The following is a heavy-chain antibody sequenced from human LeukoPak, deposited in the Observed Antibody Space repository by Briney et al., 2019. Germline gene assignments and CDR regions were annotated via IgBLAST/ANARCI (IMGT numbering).Heavy chain of an antibody. J-gene: IGHJ6*02. V-gene: IGHV4-34*01. Sequence: SETLSLTCAVYGGSFSGDYWSWIRQPPGKGLEWIGEINHSGSTNYNPSLRSRVTISVDTSKKQFSLKLSSVTAADTAVYFCSRGLVGGGPYYYGMDVWGQGTTVTVSS. CDR3: SRGLVGGGPYYYGMDV. D-gene: IGHD3-16*01. CDR2: INHSGST. CDR1: GGSFSGDY.